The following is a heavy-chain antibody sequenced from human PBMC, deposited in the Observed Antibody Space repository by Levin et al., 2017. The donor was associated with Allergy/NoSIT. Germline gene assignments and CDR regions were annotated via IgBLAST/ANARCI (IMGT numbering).Heavy chain of an antibody. J-gene: IGHJ6*02. D-gene: IGHD1-26*01. V-gene: IGHV3-9*01. CDR3: AKAGDSTAVGARGDGMDV. Sequence: SGGSLRLSCAASGFTFDDYAMHWVRQAPGKGLEWVSGISWNSGSIGYADSVKGRFTISRDNAKNSMYLQMNSLRAEDTDLDYCAKAGDSTAVGARGDGMDVWGQGTTVTVSS. CDR2: ISWNSGSI. CDR1: GFTFDDYA.